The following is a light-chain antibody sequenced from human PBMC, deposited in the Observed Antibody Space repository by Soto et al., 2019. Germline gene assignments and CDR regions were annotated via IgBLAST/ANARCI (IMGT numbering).Light chain of an antibody. V-gene: IGKV1-33*01. J-gene: IGKJ4*01. CDR2: AAS. CDR1: QDISNY. Sequence: DLQMTQSPSSLSASVGDRVTITCQASQDISNYLNWYQQKPGKAPKLLIYAASNLETGVPSRFSGSGCGTDFTFAIRGLQPKYIATSYCQEYDYLPPLTFGGGTKVEIK. CDR3: QEYDYLPPLT.